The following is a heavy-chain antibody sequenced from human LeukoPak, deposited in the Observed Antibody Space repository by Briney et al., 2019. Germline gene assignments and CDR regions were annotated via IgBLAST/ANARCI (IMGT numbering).Heavy chain of an antibody. Sequence: SQTLSLTCTVSGGSISSGDYYWSWIRQPPGKGLEWIGYICYSGSTYYNPSLKSRVTISVDTSKNQFSLKLSSVTAADTAVYYCARDRIVVVVAASILYGFDPWGQGTLVTVSS. D-gene: IGHD2-15*01. CDR1: GGSISSGDYY. V-gene: IGHV4-30-4*08. CDR2: ICYSGST. J-gene: IGHJ5*02. CDR3: ARDRIVVVVAASILYGFDP.